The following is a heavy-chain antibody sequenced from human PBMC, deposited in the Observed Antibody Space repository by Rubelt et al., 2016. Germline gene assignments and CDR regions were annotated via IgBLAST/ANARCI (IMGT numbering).Heavy chain of an antibody. CDR2: FDPEDGET. D-gene: IGHD3-22*01. CDR3: ATSDTITMIVVEKHAFDI. V-gene: IGHV1-24*01. J-gene: IGHJ3*02. Sequence: QVQLVQSGAEVKKPGASVKVSCKVSGYTLTELSMHWVRQAPGKGLEWMGGFDPEDGETIYAQKFQGRVTMTEDTSTDTAYMELSSLRSEDKAVYYCATSDTITMIVVEKHAFDIWGQGTMVTVSS. CDR1: GYTLTELS.